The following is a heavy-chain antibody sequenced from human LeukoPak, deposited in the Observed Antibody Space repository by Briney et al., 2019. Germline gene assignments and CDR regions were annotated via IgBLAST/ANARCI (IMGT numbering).Heavy chain of an antibody. D-gene: IGHD1-26*01. CDR1: GYTFTSYY. J-gene: IGHJ4*02. V-gene: IGHV1-46*01. CDR3: ARGVGATHEFDY. CDR2: INPSGGST. Sequence: ASVKVSCKASGYTFTSYYMHWVRQAPGQGLEWMGIINPSGGSTSYAQKFQGRVTMTRDTSISTAYMELSRLRSDDTAVYYCARGVGATHEFDYWGQGTLVTVSS.